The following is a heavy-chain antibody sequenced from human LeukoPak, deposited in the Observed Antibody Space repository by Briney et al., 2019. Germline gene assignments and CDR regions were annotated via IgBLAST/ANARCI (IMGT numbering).Heavy chain of an antibody. CDR3: AKDSDDYVWGSYRVPGY. V-gene: IGHV3-30*18. CDR2: ISYDGSNK. J-gene: IGHJ4*02. Sequence: GRSLGLSRAASGFTFSSYGMHWVRQAPGKGLEWVAVISYDGSNKYYADSVKGRFTISRDNSKNTLYLQMNSLRAEDAAVYYCAKDSDDYVWGSYRVPGYWGQGTLVTVSS. CDR1: GFTFSSYG. D-gene: IGHD3-16*02.